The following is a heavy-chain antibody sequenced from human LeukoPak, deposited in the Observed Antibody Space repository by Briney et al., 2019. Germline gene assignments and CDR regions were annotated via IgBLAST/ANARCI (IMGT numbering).Heavy chain of an antibody. J-gene: IGHJ4*02. D-gene: IGHD2-21*01. CDR1: GFTFTNAW. V-gene: IGHV3-15*07. Sequence: GGSLRLSCTASGFTFTNAWMNWVRQAPGKGLEWVGRIKSKIDGGTTDYAAPVKGRFTISRDDSKTTLFLQMNSLKTEDTAMYYCTTDILWDLSRFDYWGQGTLVTVSS. CDR3: TTDILWDLSRFDY. CDR2: IKSKIDGGTT.